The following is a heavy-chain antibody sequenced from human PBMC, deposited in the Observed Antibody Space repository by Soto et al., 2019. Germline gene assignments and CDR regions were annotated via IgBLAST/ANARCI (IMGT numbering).Heavy chain of an antibody. D-gene: IGHD4-17*01. CDR1: GGSISSYY. J-gene: IGHJ4*01. CDR2: SYYSGST. Sequence: SETLSLTCTVSGGSISSYYWSWIRQRPGKGLEWIGYSYYSGSTNYNPSLKSRVTISVDTSKNQFSLKLSSVTAADTAVYYCARHETLHDDYDYCGHGTLVIVSA. CDR3: ARHETLHDDYDY. V-gene: IGHV4-59*08.